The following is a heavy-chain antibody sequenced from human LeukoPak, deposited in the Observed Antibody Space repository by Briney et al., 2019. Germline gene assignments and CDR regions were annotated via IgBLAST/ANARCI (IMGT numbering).Heavy chain of an antibody. J-gene: IGHJ4*02. Sequence: GGSLRLSCAASGFTFSSYSMNWVRQAPGKGLEWVSYISSSGSTIYYADSVKGRFTISRDNAKNSLYLQMNSLRAEDTAVYYCARDSYDSSGYYAGFDYWGQGTLVTVSS. V-gene: IGHV3-48*04. CDR3: ARDSYDSSGYYAGFDY. D-gene: IGHD3-22*01. CDR1: GFTFSSYS. CDR2: ISSSGSTI.